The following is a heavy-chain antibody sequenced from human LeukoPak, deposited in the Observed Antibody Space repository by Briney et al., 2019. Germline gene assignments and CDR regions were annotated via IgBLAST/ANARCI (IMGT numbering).Heavy chain of an antibody. CDR3: ARDQLLDGYSYGYGY. Sequence: ASVKVSCKASGYTFTSYYMHWVRQAPGQGLEWMGIINPSGGSTSYAQKFQGRVTMTRDTSTSTVYMELSSLRSEDTDVYYCARDQLLDGYSYGYGYWGQGTLATVSS. CDR2: INPSGGST. CDR1: GYTFTSYY. V-gene: IGHV1-46*03. J-gene: IGHJ4*02. D-gene: IGHD5-18*01.